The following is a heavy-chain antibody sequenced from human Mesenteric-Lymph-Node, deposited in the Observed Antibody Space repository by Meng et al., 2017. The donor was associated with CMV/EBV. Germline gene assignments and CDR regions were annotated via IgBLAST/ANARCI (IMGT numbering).Heavy chain of an antibody. Sequence: CKASGYDYTNYARHWVRQVPGQRLEWMGWINTGNGNTKYSQKFQGRVTITRDTSATTAYMDLSSLRSEDTAVYYCARDPRVRGVEFDYWGQGTLVTVSS. CDR3: ARDPRVRGVEFDY. CDR1: GYDYTNYA. D-gene: IGHD3-10*01. J-gene: IGHJ4*02. V-gene: IGHV1-3*04. CDR2: INTGNGNT.